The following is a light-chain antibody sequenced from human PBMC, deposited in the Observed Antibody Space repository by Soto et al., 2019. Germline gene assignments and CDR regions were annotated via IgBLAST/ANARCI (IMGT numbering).Light chain of an antibody. V-gene: IGKV3-20*01. CDR3: QQYGDSVFT. CDR1: QSLTSNY. J-gene: IGKJ3*01. Sequence: EIVLTQSPGTLSLSPGERATLSCRASQSLTSNYLAWYQQKPGQAPRLLISGTSNRATGIPDRFSGSGSGTDFTLTINRLGPDDFAVYYCQQYGDSVFTFGPGTKVDIK. CDR2: GTS.